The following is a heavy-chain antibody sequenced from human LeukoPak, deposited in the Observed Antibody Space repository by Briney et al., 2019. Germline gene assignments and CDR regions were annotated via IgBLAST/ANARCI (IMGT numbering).Heavy chain of an antibody. V-gene: IGHV3-53*01. CDR2: FYSGGGT. Sequence: PGGSLRLSCAASGFAVGSNYMNWVRQAPGKGLEWVSVFYSGGGTYYAGSVKGRFTISRDISKNTLYLQMNSLRAEDTAVYYCARGGDGSGYYYFDYWGQGTLVTVSS. J-gene: IGHJ4*02. CDR3: ARGGDGSGYYYFDY. CDR1: GFAVGSNY. D-gene: IGHD3-22*01.